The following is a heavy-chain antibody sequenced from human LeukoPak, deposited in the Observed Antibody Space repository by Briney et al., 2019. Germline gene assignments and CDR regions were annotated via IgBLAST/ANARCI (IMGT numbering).Heavy chain of an antibody. Sequence: GGTLRLSCAAYGFTFSSYGMHWVRQAPGKGLEWVAFIRYDGSNKYYADSVKGRFTISRDNTKIQLYMQLNSLRAEDTAVYYCAKDRNAGPWGMGEQMDVWGKGTTVTISS. D-gene: IGHD1/OR15-1a*01. V-gene: IGHV3-30*02. J-gene: IGHJ6*04. CDR3: AKDRNAGPWGMGEQMDV. CDR2: IRYDGSNK. CDR1: GFTFSSYG.